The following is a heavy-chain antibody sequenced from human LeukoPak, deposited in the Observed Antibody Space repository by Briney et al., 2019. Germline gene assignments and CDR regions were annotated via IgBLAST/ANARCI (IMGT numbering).Heavy chain of an antibody. D-gene: IGHD6-13*01. Sequence: GASVKVSCKASGGTFSSYAISWVRQAPGQGLEWMGGIIPIFGTANYAQKFQGRVTITADESTSTAYMELSSLRSEDTAVYYCAREATDGIAAAAQHWGQGTLVTVSS. CDR3: AREATDGIAAAAQH. J-gene: IGHJ1*01. V-gene: IGHV1-69*13. CDR1: GGTFSSYA. CDR2: IIPIFGTA.